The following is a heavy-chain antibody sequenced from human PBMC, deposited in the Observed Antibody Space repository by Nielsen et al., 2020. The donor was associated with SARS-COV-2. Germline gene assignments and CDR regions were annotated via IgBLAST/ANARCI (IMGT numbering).Heavy chain of an antibody. D-gene: IGHD3-3*01. CDR1: GDTFSSHA. CDR2: IIPILVKP. V-gene: IGHV1-69*04. J-gene: IGHJ4*02. Sequence: SVKVSCKASGDTFSSHAINWVRQAPGQGLEWMGRIIPILVKPNYPQHFQGGVTITADKSTNTVHMELSSLTSEDTAVYYCARASGSDFRRGYYFDNWGQGTLVTVSS. CDR3: ARASGSDFRRGYYFDN.